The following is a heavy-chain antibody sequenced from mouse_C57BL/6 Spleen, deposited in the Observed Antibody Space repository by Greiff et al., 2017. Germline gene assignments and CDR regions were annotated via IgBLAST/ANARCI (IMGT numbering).Heavy chain of an antibody. CDR2: INPSNGGT. CDR1: GYTFTSYW. Sequence: QVHVKQSGTELVKPGASVKLSCKASGYTFTSYWMHWVKQRPGQGLEWIGNINPSNGGTNYNEKFKSKATLTVDKSSSTAYMQLSSLTSEDSAVYYCARVGYDYDGYWGQGTTLTVSS. D-gene: IGHD2-4*01. CDR3: ARVGYDYDGY. V-gene: IGHV1-53*01. J-gene: IGHJ2*01.